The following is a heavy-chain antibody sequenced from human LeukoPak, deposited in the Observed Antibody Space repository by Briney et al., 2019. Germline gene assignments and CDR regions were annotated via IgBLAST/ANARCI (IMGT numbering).Heavy chain of an antibody. CDR1: AGSISSYY. D-gene: IGHD6-13*01. J-gene: IGHJ6*02. Sequence: PSQTLSLTCTVSAGSISSYYCSWIRQPPGKGLEWIWYIYYSGSTNYNPSLKSRVTISVDTSKNQFSLKLSSVTAADTAVYYCARESSSSWYNYYYGMDVWGQGTTVTVSS. CDR2: IYYSGST. V-gene: IGHV4-59*01. CDR3: ARESSSSWYNYYYGMDV.